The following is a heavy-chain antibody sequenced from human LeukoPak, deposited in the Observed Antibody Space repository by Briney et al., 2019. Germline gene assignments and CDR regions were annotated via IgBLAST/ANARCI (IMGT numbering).Heavy chain of an antibody. Sequence: GGSLRLSCAASGFTLSSYAMSWVRQGPGKGLEWVSAISVSGNTYHADSVKGRFTISRDSYKNTLYLQMNSLRAEDAAVYYCAKDLNGGLGELSPFDYWGQGTLVTVSS. CDR2: ISVSGNT. J-gene: IGHJ4*02. CDR1: GFTLSSYA. CDR3: AKDLNGGLGELSPFDY. V-gene: IGHV3-23*01. D-gene: IGHD3-16*02.